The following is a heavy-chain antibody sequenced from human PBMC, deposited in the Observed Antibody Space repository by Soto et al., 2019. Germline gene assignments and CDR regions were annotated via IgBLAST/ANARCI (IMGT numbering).Heavy chain of an antibody. J-gene: IGHJ5*02. V-gene: IGHV4-59*12. CDR2: IYYSGSP. Sequence: QVQLQESGPGLVKPSETLSLTCTVSGGSISSYYWSWIRQPPGKGLEWIGYIYYSGSPNYKPSLNTPGTMTEDTTKSHFSRPQSSVTAAYAAVYYCASHFIYCRGGSCSNWFDPGGQGTRVTVSS. D-gene: IGHD2-15*01. CDR3: ASHFIYCRGGSCSNWFDP. CDR1: GGSISSYY.